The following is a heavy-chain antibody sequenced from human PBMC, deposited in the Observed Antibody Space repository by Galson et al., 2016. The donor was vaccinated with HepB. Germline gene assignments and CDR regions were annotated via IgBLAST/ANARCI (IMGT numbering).Heavy chain of an antibody. CDR2: FDPEDGEA. CDR1: GYTLTKLS. V-gene: IGHV1-24*01. D-gene: IGHD4-17*01. J-gene: IGHJ2*01. CDR3: ATVKWDYGQPSYHYYGMDV. Sequence: SVKVSCKVSGYTLTKLSIHWVRQAPGEGPEWMGGFDPEDGEAIYAQKFQGRVTMTEDTSADTAYMELSNLRSEDTAVYFCATVKWDYGQPSYHYYGMDVWGRDTLVTVSS.